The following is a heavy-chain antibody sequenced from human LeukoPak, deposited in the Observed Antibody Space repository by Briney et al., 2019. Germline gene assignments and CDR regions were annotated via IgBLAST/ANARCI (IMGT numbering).Heavy chain of an antibody. CDR3: ARTGGIAAA. CDR2: IYYSGST. V-gene: IGHV4-59*01. Sequence: PSETLSFTCTVSGGSISSYYWSWIRQPPGKGLEWIGYIYYSGSTNYNPSLKSRVTISVDTSKNQFSLKLSSVTAADTAVYYCARTGGIAAAWGQGTLVTVSS. J-gene: IGHJ4*02. D-gene: IGHD6-13*01. CDR1: GGSISSYY.